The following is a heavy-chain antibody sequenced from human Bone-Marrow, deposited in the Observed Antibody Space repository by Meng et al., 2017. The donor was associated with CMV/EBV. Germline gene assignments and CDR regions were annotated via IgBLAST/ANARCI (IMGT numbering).Heavy chain of an antibody. CDR2: ISSSSSTI. Sequence: GESLKISCAASGFTFSSYSMNWVRQAPGKGLEWVSYISSSSSTIYYADSVKGRFTISRDNAKNSLYLQMNSLRAEDTAVYYCARDITIFGVAPLDVWGQGTTVTVSS. CDR3: ARDITIFGVAPLDV. CDR1: GFTFSSYS. V-gene: IGHV3-48*04. J-gene: IGHJ6*02. D-gene: IGHD3-3*01.